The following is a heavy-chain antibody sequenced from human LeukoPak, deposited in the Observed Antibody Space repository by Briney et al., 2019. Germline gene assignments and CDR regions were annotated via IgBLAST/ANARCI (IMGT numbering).Heavy chain of an antibody. CDR3: AGYHNGYCSSTSCLSFDY. J-gene: IGHJ4*02. V-gene: IGHV4-31*03. Sequence: NTSQTLSLTCTVSGGSLSSCAFYWSSLRPRPGTGLEWGGYIYYSGSTNYNPSLKSRVTISVDTSKNQFSLKLSSVTAADTAVYYCAGYHNGYCSSTSCLSFDYWGQGTLVTVSS. CDR2: IYYSGST. CDR1: GGSLSSCAFY. D-gene: IGHD2-2*01.